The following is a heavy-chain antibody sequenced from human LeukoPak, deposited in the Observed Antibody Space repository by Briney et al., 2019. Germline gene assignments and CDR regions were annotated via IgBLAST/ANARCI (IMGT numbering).Heavy chain of an antibody. Sequence: ASVKVSCKASDYTFTSYGISWVRQAPGQGLEWMGWISAYNGNTNYAQKLQGRVTMTTDTSTSTAYMELRRLRSDDTAVYYCARASAYDYVWGSYQNHFDYWGQGTLVIVSS. V-gene: IGHV1-18*01. D-gene: IGHD3-16*02. CDR1: DYTFTSYG. CDR3: ARASAYDYVWGSYQNHFDY. CDR2: ISAYNGNT. J-gene: IGHJ4*02.